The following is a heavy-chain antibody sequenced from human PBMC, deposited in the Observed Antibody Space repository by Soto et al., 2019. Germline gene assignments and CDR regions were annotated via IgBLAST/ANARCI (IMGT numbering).Heavy chain of an antibody. Sequence: QVQLVQSGAEVKKPGSSVKVSCKASGGTFSNDIITWVRQAPGQGLEWMGRIIPLLDITNYAQKFQGRATITADKSTSTAYMELNSLRSEDTAVYSCVRDSPIGSTYSGYDGIDYWGQGTLVTVSS. D-gene: IGHD5-12*01. CDR2: IIPLLDIT. CDR1: GGTFSNDI. CDR3: VRDSPIGSTYSGYDGIDY. V-gene: IGHV1-69*08. J-gene: IGHJ4*02.